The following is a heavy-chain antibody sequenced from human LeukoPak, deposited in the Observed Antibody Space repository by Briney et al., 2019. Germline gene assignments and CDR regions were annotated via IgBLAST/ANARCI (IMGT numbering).Heavy chain of an antibody. J-gene: IGHJ4*02. CDR3: AKAIRASISVIVVVKASFDY. Sequence: PGGSLRLSCAASGFTFSSYDIHWVRQATGKGLEWVSGIGTAGEIYYPGSVKGRFTISRDNYKNPLYLQMNSLRAEDTAVYYCAKAIRASISVIVVVKASFDYWGQGTLVTVSS. CDR1: GFTFSSYD. D-gene: IGHD3-22*01. V-gene: IGHV3-13*01. CDR2: IGTAGEI.